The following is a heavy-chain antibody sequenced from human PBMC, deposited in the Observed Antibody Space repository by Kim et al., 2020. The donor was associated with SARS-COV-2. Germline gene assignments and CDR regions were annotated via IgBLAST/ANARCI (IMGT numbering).Heavy chain of an antibody. CDR1: GFTFSSYA. CDR2: ISGSGGST. D-gene: IGHD6-13*01. V-gene: IGHV3-23*01. J-gene: IGHJ4*02. Sequence: GGSLRLSCAASGFTFSSYAMSWVRQAPGKGLEWVSAISGSGGSTYYADSVKGRFTISRDNSKNTLYLQMNSLRAEDTAVYYCAKDSDGYSSSWYEIDYWGQGTLVTVSS. CDR3: AKDSDGYSSSWYEIDY.